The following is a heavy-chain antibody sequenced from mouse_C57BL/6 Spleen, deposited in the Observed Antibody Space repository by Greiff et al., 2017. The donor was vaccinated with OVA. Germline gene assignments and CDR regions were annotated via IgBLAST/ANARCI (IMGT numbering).Heavy chain of an antibody. V-gene: IGHV1-15*01. CDR3: TRGGYDYDEEAWFAD. Sequence: QVQLQQSGAELVRPGASVTLSCKASGYTFTDYEMHWVKQTPVHGLEWIGAIDPETGGTAYNQKFKGKAILTADKSSSTAYMELRSLTSEDSAVYYCTRGGYDYDEEAWFADWGKGTLVTVSA. CDR1: GYTFTDYE. J-gene: IGHJ3*01. D-gene: IGHD2-4*01. CDR2: IDPETGGT.